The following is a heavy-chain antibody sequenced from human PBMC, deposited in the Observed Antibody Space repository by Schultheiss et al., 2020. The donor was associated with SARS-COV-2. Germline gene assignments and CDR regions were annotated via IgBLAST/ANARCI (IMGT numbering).Heavy chain of an antibody. Sequence: SCAVYGGSFSGYYWSWIRQPPGKGLEWIGEINHSGSTNYNPSLKSRVTISVDTSKNQFSLKLSSVTAADTAVYYCARAKDAFDIWGQGTMVTVSS. CDR2: INHSGST. CDR3: ARAKDAFDI. J-gene: IGHJ3*02. V-gene: IGHV4-34*01. CDR1: GGSFSGYY.